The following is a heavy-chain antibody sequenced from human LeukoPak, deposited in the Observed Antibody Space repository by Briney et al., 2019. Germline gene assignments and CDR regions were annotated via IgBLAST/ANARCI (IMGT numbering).Heavy chain of an antibody. J-gene: IGHJ4*02. D-gene: IGHD3-10*01. V-gene: IGHV3-53*01. CDR3: ARGINYGSGSTLEGF. Sequence: PGGSLRLSCAASGFTVSTNYMSWVRQAPGKGLEWVSVIYSGGRTNYTDSVKGRFTISRDNTKNTLYLQMNSLRAEDTAVYYCARGINYGSGSTLEGFWGQGTLVTVYS. CDR2: IYSGGRT. CDR1: GFTVSTNY.